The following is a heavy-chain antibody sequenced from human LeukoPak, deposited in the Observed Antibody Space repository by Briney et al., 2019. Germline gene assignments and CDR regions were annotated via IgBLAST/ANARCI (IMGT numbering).Heavy chain of an antibody. J-gene: IGHJ4*02. CDR1: GFTFSSYA. CDR2: ISGSGGST. V-gene: IGHV3-23*01. D-gene: IGHD3-9*01. Sequence: TGGSLRLSCAASGFTFSSYAMSWVRQSPVKGLEWVSSISGSGGSTYYADSVKGRFTISRDNSKNTLYLQMNSLRAEDTAVYYCAKEERNVLRYFDWLFSFDYWGQGTLVTVSS. CDR3: AKEERNVLRYFDWLFSFDY.